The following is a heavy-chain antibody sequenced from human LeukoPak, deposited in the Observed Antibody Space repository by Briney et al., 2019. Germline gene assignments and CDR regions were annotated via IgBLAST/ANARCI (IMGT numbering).Heavy chain of an antibody. CDR3: ARDARVQSWLYYFDY. V-gene: IGHV3-30*02. CDR1: GFIFSNYG. Sequence: TGGSLRLSCAASGFIFSNYGMHWVCQAPGKGLEWVAFLRYDGSSKYYADSVKGRFTISRDNSKNTLYLQINSLRVEDTAVYYCARDARVQSWLYYFDYWGQGTLVTVSS. D-gene: IGHD5-18*01. CDR2: LRYDGSSK. J-gene: IGHJ4*02.